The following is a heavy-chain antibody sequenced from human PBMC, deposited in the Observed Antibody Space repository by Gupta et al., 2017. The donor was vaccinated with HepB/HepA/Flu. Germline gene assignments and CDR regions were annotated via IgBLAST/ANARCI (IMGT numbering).Heavy chain of an antibody. CDR2: ISYDGSNK. CDR3: ARDGANWGSPTFDY. CDR1: GFTFSSYA. J-gene: IGHJ4*02. V-gene: IGHV3-30-3*01. D-gene: IGHD7-27*01. Sequence: QVQLVESGGGVVQPGRSLRLSCSASGFTFSSYAMHWVRQAPGKGVEWVAVISYDGSNKYYADSVKGRFTISRDNSKNTLYLQMNSLRAEDTAVYYWARDGANWGSPTFDYWGQGTLVTGSS.